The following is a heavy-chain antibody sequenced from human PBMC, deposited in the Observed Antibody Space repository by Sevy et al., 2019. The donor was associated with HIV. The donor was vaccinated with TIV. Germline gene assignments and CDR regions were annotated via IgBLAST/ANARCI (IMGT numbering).Heavy chain of an antibody. CDR1: GYRLSQLS. D-gene: IGHD3-22*01. CDR2: FDPEDDET. V-gene: IGHV1-24*01. J-gene: IGHJ4*02. Sequence: ASVKVSCKVSGYRLSQLSMHWVRQAPGKGFEWMGSFDPEDDETIYAQNFQGRVAMTEDTSTDTAYMELSTLRSEDTAVYYCATTKDYYESSGSPFDYWGQGTLVTVSS. CDR3: ATTKDYYESSGSPFDY.